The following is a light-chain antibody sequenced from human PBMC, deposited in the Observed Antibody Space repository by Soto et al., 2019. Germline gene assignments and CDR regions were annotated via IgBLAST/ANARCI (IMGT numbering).Light chain of an antibody. Sequence: QSVLTQPPSASGTPGQRVTISCSGSSSNIGSNYVYWYQQLPGTAPKLLIYRNNQRPSGVPDRFSGSKSGTSASLAISELRSEDEADYYCAAWDDSLSGCYVFGTGTKLTVL. CDR1: SSNIGSNY. CDR2: RNN. CDR3: AAWDDSLSGCYV. V-gene: IGLV1-47*01. J-gene: IGLJ1*01.